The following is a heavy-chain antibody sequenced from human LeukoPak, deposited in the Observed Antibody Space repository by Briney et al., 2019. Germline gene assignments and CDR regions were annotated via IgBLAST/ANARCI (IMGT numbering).Heavy chain of an antibody. CDR3: ARTLLWSGYYTSYYYYGMDV. J-gene: IGHJ6*02. CDR2: INPNSGGT. D-gene: IGHD3-3*01. Sequence: ASVKVSCKASGYTFTGYYMHWVRQAPGQGLEWMGWINPNSGGTNYAQKFQGRVTMTRDTSISTAYMELSRLRSADTAVYYCARTLLWSGYYTSYYYYGMDVWGQGTTVTVSS. V-gene: IGHV1-2*02. CDR1: GYTFTGYY.